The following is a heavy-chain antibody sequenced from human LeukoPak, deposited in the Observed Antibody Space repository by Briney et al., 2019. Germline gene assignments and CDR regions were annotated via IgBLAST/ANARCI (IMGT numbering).Heavy chain of an antibody. CDR2: IHYSGST. D-gene: IGHD2-21*01. V-gene: IGHV4-59*08. Sequence: SETLSLTCTLSGGSISSYHWIWLRQPPGKGREWIGYIHYSGSTNYNPSLKSRVTTSVDTSKKQFSLKLRSVTAADTAVYYCARSVSWGLLVRDDAFDIWGQGTMVTVSS. CDR3: ARSVSWGLLVRDDAFDI. CDR1: GGSISSYH. J-gene: IGHJ3*02.